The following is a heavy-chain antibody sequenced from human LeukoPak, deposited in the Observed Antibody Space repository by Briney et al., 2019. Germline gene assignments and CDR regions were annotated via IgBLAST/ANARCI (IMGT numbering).Heavy chain of an antibody. J-gene: IGHJ4*02. CDR1: GFTFSSYS. D-gene: IGHD3-3*01. V-gene: IGHV3-21*01. Sequence: PGGSLRLSCAASGFTFSSYSMNWVRQAPGKGLEWVSSISTSSSYIYYADSVKGRFTLSRDDAKNSLYLQMNSLRAEDTAVYYCARLITIFGYIDNWGQGTLVTVSS. CDR3: ARLITIFGYIDN. CDR2: ISTSSSYI.